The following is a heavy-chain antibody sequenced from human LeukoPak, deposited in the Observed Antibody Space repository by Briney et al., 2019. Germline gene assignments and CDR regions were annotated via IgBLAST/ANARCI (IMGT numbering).Heavy chain of an antibody. CDR2: IYYSGST. CDR3: ARLRSRAARPNPFDY. Sequence: PSETLSLTCTVSGGSISSSSYYWGWIRQPPGKGLEWIGSIYYSGSTYYNPSLKSRVTISVDTSKNQFSLKLSSVTAADTAVYYCARLRSRAARPNPFDYWGQGTLVTVSS. J-gene: IGHJ4*02. D-gene: IGHD6-6*01. V-gene: IGHV4-39*01. CDR1: GGSISSSSYY.